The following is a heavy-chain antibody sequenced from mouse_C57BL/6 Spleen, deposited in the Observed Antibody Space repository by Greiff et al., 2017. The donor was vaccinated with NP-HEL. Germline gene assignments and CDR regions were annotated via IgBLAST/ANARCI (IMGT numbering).Heavy chain of an antibody. J-gene: IGHJ2*01. Sequence: VQLQQSGAELVRPGASVKLSCKASGYTFTDYYINWVKQRPGQGLEWIARIYPGSGNTYYNEKFKGKATLTAEKSSSTAYMQLSSLTSEDSAVYFCARYYYENYFDYWGQGTTLTVSS. CDR2: IYPGSGNT. CDR3: ARYYYENYFDY. V-gene: IGHV1-76*01. D-gene: IGHD1-1*01. CDR1: GYTFTDYY.